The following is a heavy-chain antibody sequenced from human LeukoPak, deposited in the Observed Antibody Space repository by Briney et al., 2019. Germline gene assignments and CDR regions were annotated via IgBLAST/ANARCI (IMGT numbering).Heavy chain of an antibody. V-gene: IGHV5-51*01. D-gene: IGHD3-3*02. Sequence: GESLKISCRVSGYIFTTYWIGWVRQMPGKGLEWMGLINPANSDTRYSPSFHGQVTMSADKSISTAYLQWSSLKASDTAVYYCVCDRGNFDSFGFWGQGTLVTVSS. J-gene: IGHJ4*02. CDR1: GYIFTTYW. CDR2: INPANSDT. CDR3: VCDRGNFDSFGF.